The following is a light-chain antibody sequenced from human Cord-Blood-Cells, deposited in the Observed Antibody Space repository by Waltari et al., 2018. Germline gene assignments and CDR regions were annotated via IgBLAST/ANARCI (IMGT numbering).Light chain of an antibody. V-gene: IGLV2-8*01. CDR1: SSDVGGYNY. CDR3: SSYAGSTTYV. J-gene: IGLJ1*01. Sequence: QSALTQPPSASGSPGQSVTISCTGTSSDVGGYNYVSWYQQHPGKAPKLMIYEVSKRPSGVPDRFSASKSGNTASLTVSGLQAEDEADYYCSSYAGSTTYVFGTGTKVTVL. CDR2: EVS.